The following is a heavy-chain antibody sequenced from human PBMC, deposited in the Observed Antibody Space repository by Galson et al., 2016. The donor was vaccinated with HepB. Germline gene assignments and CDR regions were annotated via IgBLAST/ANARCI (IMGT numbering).Heavy chain of an antibody. CDR3: ARDRYDFWSGYPHYFDY. CDR1: GGSISPYY. Sequence: LSLTCTVSGGSISPYYWSWIRQPPGKGLEWIGYISYSGITNYNPSLKSRVTISVDTSKNQFSLKLSSVTAADTAVYYCARDRYDFWSGYPHYFDYWGQGTLVTVSS. V-gene: IGHV4-59*01. CDR2: ISYSGIT. J-gene: IGHJ4*02. D-gene: IGHD3-3*01.